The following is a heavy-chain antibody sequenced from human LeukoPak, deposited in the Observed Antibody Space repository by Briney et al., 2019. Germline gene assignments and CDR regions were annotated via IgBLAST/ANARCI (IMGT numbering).Heavy chain of an antibody. J-gene: IGHJ5*02. V-gene: IGHV3-21*01. CDR1: GFSLSIYD. CDR3: ARERSYCSGATCSLDL. D-gene: IGHD2-15*01. Sequence: PGGSLRLSCAASGFSLSIYDMVWVRQAPGKGLEWIVSTGLSSSYIGYADSVKGRFTISRDNGENSVYLQMNSLRAEDTAVYFCARERSYCSGATCSLDLWGQGTLVTVSS. CDR2: TGLSSSYI.